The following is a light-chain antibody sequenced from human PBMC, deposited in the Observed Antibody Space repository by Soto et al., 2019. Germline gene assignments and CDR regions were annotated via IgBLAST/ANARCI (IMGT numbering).Light chain of an antibody. Sequence: QMTQSPSLTASVGGRVTINCRASQPISSYLNWYQQTPVRAPALLISAAYTLQSGVPSRFSGSGSGTDCTLTISSLQAEDFATYYCQQSYSSPYTFGQGTTLEIK. J-gene: IGKJ2*01. CDR2: AAY. V-gene: IGKV1-39*01. CDR3: QQSYSSPYT. CDR1: QPISSY.